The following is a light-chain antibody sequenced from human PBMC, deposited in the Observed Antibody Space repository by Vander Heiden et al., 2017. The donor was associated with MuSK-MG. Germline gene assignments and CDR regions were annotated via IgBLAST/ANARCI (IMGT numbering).Light chain of an antibody. Sequence: SYVLTQPPSVSVAPGKTASITCGGNNIGSKSVHWYQLKPGQAPVLVIYFDSDRPSVIPERFSGSNSGNMATLTISRVEAGDEADYYCQVWDSSSDHVVFGGGTKLTVL. J-gene: IGLJ2*01. CDR1: NIGSKS. CDR3: QVWDSSSDHVV. CDR2: FDS. V-gene: IGLV3-21*04.